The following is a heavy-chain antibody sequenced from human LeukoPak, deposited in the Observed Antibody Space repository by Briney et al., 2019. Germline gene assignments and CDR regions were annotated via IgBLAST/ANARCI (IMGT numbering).Heavy chain of an antibody. CDR3: ARGHSHCSSTSCYVYYYYYYYMDV. CDR2: IYTSGST. J-gene: IGHJ6*03. V-gene: IGHV4-61*02. D-gene: IGHD2-2*01. CDR1: GGSISSGSYY. Sequence: PSETLSLTCTVSGGSISSGSYYWSWIRQPAGKGLEWIGRIYTSGSTNYNPSLKSRVTISVDTSKNQVSLKLSSVTAADTAVYYCARGHSHCSSTSCYVYYYYYYYMDVWGKGTTVTVSS.